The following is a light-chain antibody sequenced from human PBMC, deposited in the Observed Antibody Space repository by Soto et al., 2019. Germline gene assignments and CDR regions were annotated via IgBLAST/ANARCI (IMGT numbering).Light chain of an antibody. V-gene: IGKV1-39*01. CDR1: GNIRNY. CDR2: ASS. CDR3: QQGHSTPYT. Sequence: DIQMTQSPSSLSASVGDSVTISCRASGNIRNYLNWYQQKPGKAPKLLIYASSSLHGGVPSRFAGSGSRTDFTLTVSGVQPEDSATYFCQQGHSTPYTFGQGT. J-gene: IGKJ2*01.